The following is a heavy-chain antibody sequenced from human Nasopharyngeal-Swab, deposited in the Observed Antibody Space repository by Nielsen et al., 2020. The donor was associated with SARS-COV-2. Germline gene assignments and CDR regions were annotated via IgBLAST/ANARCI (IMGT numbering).Heavy chain of an antibody. J-gene: IGHJ4*02. CDR1: GFTFSSYW. CDR3: VRGRDGDGFNPLGY. V-gene: IGHV3-74*01. CDR2: INSDGSGA. D-gene: IGHD5-24*01. Sequence: ETLSLTCAASGFTFSSYWMHWVRHAPGKGLVWVSHINSDGSGASYADSVKGRFTISRDNAKSTLYLQMTSLRAEDTAVYYCVRGRDGDGFNPLGYWGQGTLVTVSS.